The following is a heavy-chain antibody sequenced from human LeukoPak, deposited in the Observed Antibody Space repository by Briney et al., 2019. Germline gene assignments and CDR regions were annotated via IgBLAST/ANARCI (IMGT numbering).Heavy chain of an antibody. CDR2: ISSDGIDQ. Sequence: QAGGSLRLSCAASGFTFSSYGMHWVRQAPGKGLEWVAVISSDGIDQRYSDSVKGRFTISRDNSNSYLQMGSLRLEDTAIYYCARDGRCGDARCYSGLLDHWGQGTPVTVSS. D-gene: IGHD2-21*01. CDR3: ARDGRCGDARCYSGLLDH. CDR1: GFTFSSYG. V-gene: IGHV3-30*03. J-gene: IGHJ4*02.